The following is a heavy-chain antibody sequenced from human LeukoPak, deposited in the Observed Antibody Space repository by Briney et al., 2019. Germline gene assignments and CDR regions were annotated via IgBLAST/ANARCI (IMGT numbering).Heavy chain of an antibody. V-gene: IGHV4-39*01. CDR1: GGSINNISYY. CDR2: IYYGGST. Sequence: SETLSLTCSVSGGSINNISYYWGWIRQPPGKGLEWIGSIYYGGSTYYNPSLKSRVTISLDTSKNQFSLKLSSVTAADTAVYYCARRPNCSGGSCDLYYFDYWGQGTLVTVSS. D-gene: IGHD2-15*01. CDR3: ARRPNCSGGSCDLYYFDY. J-gene: IGHJ4*02.